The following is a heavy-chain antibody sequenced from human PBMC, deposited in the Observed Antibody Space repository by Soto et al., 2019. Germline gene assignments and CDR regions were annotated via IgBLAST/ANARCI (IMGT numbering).Heavy chain of an antibody. V-gene: IGHV3-9*01. D-gene: IGHD4-17*01. CDR3: AKDKNGPGYYGMDV. Sequence: GGSLRLSCAASGFTFDDYAMHWVRQAPGKGLEWVSGISWNSGSIGYADSVKGRFTISRDNAKNSLYLQMNSLRAEDTALYYCAKDKNGPGYYGMDVWGQGTTVTVFS. CDR2: ISWNSGSI. J-gene: IGHJ6*02. CDR1: GFTFDDYA.